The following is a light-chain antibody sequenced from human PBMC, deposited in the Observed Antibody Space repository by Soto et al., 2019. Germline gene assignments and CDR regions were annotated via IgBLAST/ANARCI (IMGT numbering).Light chain of an antibody. V-gene: IGLV2-14*03. CDR1: SSDVGGYNY. CDR2: DVT. J-gene: IGLJ1*01. Sequence: QCALTQPASVSGSPGQSITISCTGASSDVGGYNYVSWYQQHPGKAPKVMIYDVTNRPSGVSSRFSGSKSGNTASLTISGLQAEDEADYYCSPYTSSSARKYVFGTGTKVTVL. CDR3: SPYTSSSARKYV.